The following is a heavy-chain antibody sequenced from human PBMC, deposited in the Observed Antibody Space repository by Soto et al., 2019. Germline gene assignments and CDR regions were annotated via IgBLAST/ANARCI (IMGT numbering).Heavy chain of an antibody. CDR3: ANDPLRFLEWVPNAFDI. CDR1: GFVFSSYA. CDR2: ISGSGGST. J-gene: IGHJ3*02. D-gene: IGHD3-3*01. V-gene: IGHV3-23*01. Sequence: PGGSLRLSCAASGFVFSSYAMSWVRQAPGKGLEWVSAISGSGGSTYYADSVKGRFTISRDNSKNTLYLQMNSLRAEDTAVYYCANDPLRFLEWVPNAFDIWGQGTMVTVSS.